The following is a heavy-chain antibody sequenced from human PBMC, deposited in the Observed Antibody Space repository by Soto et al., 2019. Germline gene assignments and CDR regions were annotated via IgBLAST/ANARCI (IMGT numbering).Heavy chain of an antibody. CDR2: ISTYNGNT. CDR1: GYTFTSYD. J-gene: IGHJ4*02. V-gene: IGHV1-18*01. CDR3: ARGGQPIDY. Sequence: QVQLVQSGAEVKKPGASVKVSCKASGYTFTSYDISWVRQAPGQGLEWMGWISTYNGNTNYAQKFQGSVTMTTDTATSTAYIELRSLRSDDTAVYNCARGGQPIDYWDQETLVTVSS.